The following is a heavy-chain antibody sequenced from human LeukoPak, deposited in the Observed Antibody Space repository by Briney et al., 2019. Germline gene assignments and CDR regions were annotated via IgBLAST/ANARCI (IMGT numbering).Heavy chain of an antibody. CDR1: GFTFGDYA. V-gene: IGHV3-49*03. D-gene: IGHD3-9*01. Sequence: HPGGSLRLSCTASGFTFGDYAMSWFRQAPGKGLEWVGFIRSKAYGGTTEYAASVKGGFTISRDDSKSIAYLQMNSLKTEDTAVYYCTRVHYDILTGYYVDYWGQGTLVTVSS. CDR2: IRSKAYGGTT. J-gene: IGHJ4*02. CDR3: TRVHYDILTGYYVDY.